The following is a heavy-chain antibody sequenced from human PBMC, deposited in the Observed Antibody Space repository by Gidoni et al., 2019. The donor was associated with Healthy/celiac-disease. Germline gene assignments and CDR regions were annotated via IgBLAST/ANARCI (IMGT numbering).Heavy chain of an antibody. J-gene: IGHJ4*02. CDR3: AAELGYCTNGVCYTNSDFDY. V-gene: IGHV1-58*01. Sequence: QMQLVQSGPEVKKPGTSVKVSCKASGFTFTSSAVQWVRQARGQRLEWIGWIVVGSGNTNYAQKFQERVTITRDMSTSTAYMELSSLRSEDTAVYYCAAELGYCTNGVCYTNSDFDYWGQGTLVTVSS. CDR1: GFTFTSSA. D-gene: IGHD2-8*01. CDR2: IVVGSGNT.